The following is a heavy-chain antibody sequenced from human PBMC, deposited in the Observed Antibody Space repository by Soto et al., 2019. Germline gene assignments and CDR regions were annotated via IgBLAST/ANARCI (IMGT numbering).Heavy chain of an antibody. CDR3: ASVHAGSGNFDY. CDR2: ISSSSSYI. J-gene: IGHJ4*02. V-gene: IGHV3-21*01. CDR1: GFTFSSYS. D-gene: IGHD2-15*01. Sequence: PGGSLRLSCAASGFTFSSYSMNWVRQAPGKGLEWVSSISSSSSYIYYADSVKGRFTISRDNAKNSLYLQMNSLRAEDTAVYYCASVHAGSGNFDYWGQGTLVTVSS.